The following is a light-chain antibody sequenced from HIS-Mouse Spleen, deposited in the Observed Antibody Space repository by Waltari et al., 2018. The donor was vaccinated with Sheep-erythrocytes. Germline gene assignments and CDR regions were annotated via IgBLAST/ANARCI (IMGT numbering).Light chain of an antibody. CDR1: QGISSW. V-gene: IGKV1-12*01. Sequence: DIQMTQSPSSVSASVGDRVTITCRASQGISSWVAWYQQKPGKAPKLLIYAASSLQSGVPSRFSGSGSGTDFILTISSLQPEDFATYYCQQANSFPPTLTFGGGTKVEIK. CDR2: AAS. J-gene: IGKJ4*01. CDR3: QQANSFPPTLT.